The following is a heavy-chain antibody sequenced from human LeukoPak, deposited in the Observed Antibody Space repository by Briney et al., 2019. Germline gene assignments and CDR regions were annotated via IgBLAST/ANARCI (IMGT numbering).Heavy chain of an antibody. D-gene: IGHD3-22*01. V-gene: IGHV1-24*01. CDR2: FDPEDGET. Sequence: ASVKVSCKVSGYTLTELSMHWVRQAPGKGLEWMGGFDPEDGETIYAQKFQGRVTMTEDTSTDTAYMELSSLRSEDTAVYYCATDLLIPHSSGYLSGGWGQGTLVTVSS. J-gene: IGHJ4*02. CDR3: ATDLLIPHSSGYLSGG. CDR1: GYTLTELS.